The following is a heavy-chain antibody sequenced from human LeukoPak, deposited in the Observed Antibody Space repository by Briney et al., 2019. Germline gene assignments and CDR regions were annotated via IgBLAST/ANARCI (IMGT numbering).Heavy chain of an antibody. CDR2: INPNSGGT. Sequence: GASVKVSCKASGYTFTGYYMHWVRQAPGQGLEWMGWINPNSGGTNYAQKFQGRVTMTRDTSISTAYMELSRLRSDDTAVYYCARDLALLRSNLDYWGQGTLVTVSS. D-gene: IGHD1-26*01. J-gene: IGHJ4*02. CDR1: GYTFTGYY. V-gene: IGHV1-2*02. CDR3: ARDLALLRSNLDY.